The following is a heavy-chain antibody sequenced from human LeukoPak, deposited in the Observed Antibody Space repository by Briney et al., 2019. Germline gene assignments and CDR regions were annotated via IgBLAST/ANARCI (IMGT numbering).Heavy chain of an antibody. CDR2: IIPVLGIP. J-gene: IGHJ4*02. D-gene: IGHD2-2*01. CDR3: ARDWEGYCVSTSCPAFDS. Sequence: ASVKVSCKASGGTFTSYAISWVRQAPGQGLEWMGRIIPVLGIPTYAQNFQGRLTITADKSTSTAYMELSSLRSEDTAIYYCARDWEGYCVSTSCPAFDSWGQGILVTVSS. V-gene: IGHV1-69*04. CDR1: GGTFTSYA.